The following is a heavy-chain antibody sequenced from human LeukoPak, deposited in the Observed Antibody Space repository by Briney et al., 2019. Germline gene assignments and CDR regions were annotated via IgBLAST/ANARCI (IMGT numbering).Heavy chain of an antibody. CDR1: GGSISSSSYY. D-gene: IGHD3-3*01. J-gene: IGHJ4*02. CDR3: ARGNRGIFGVVPYYFDY. CDR2: IYYSGST. V-gene: IGHV4-39*07. Sequence: SETLSLTCTVSGGSISSSSYYWGWIRQPPGKGLEWIGSIYYSGSTYYNPSLKSRVTISVDTSKNQFSLKLSSVTAADTAVYYCARGNRGIFGVVPYYFDYWGQGTLVTVSS.